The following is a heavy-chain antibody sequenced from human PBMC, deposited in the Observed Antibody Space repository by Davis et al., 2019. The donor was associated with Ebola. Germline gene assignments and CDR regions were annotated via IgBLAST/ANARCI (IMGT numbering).Heavy chain of an antibody. D-gene: IGHD3-3*01. CDR2: INPNSGGT. CDR3: ARVRFLEWGTNYYYYYGMDV. Sequence: ASVKVSCKASGYTFTGYYMHWVRQAPGQGLEWMGRINPNSGGTNYAQKLQGRVTMTTDTSTSTAYMELRSLRSDDTAVYYCARVRFLEWGTNYYYYYGMDVWGQGTTVTVSS. CDR1: GYTFTGYY. V-gene: IGHV1-2*06. J-gene: IGHJ6*02.